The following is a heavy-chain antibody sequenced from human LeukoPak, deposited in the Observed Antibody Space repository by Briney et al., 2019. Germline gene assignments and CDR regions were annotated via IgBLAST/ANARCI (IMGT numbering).Heavy chain of an antibody. CDR1: GGSFSGYY. V-gene: IGHV4-34*01. Sequence: SETLSLTCAVYGGSFSGYYWSWIHQPPGKGLEWIGEINHSGSTNYNPSLKSRVTISVDTSKNQFSLKLSSVTAADTAVYYCARGETYYDILTGSPRWFDPWGQGTLVTVSS. J-gene: IGHJ5*02. CDR3: ARGETYYDILTGSPRWFDP. D-gene: IGHD3-9*01. CDR2: INHSGST.